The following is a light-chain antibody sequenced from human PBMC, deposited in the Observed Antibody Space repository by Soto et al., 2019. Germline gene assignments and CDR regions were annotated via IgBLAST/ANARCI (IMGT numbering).Light chain of an antibody. CDR1: QDIRSY. V-gene: IGKV1-9*01. Sequence: DIQLTQSPAFLSASVGDRVTITCRAGQDIRSYLAWYQQKPGKAPNLLMYAASTLQSGVPTRFSGSGSGTEFTLTISTLQPEDFATYYCQQLKSYPLTFGGGTKVEIK. CDR2: AAS. J-gene: IGKJ4*01. CDR3: QQLKSYPLT.